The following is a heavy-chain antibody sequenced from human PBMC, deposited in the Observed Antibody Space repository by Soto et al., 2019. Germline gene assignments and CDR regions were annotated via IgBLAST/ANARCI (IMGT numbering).Heavy chain of an antibody. J-gene: IGHJ6*04. Sequence: GASVKVSCKASGYTFTRSGISWVRQAPGQGLEWTGWISTYNGDTNYAQTFQGRVTMTTDTSTSTVHMEVRSLRSDDTAVYYCAREGVAPYYYYGTDVWGKGTPVTVSS. CDR3: AREGVAPYYYYGTDV. CDR2: ISTYNGDT. D-gene: IGHD5-12*01. CDR1: GYTFTRSG. V-gene: IGHV1-18*01.